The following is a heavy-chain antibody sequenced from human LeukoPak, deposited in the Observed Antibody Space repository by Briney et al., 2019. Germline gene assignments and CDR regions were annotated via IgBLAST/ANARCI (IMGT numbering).Heavy chain of an antibody. D-gene: IGHD3-9*01. Sequence: ETLSLTCTVSGGSISSSSYYWGWIRQPPGKGLEWVSAISGSGGSTYYADSVKGRFTISRDNSKNTLYLQMNSLRAEDTAVYYCANPIITSQRYDILTGTPGTFDIWGQGTMVTVSS. CDR2: ISGSGGST. J-gene: IGHJ3*02. CDR1: GGSISSSSYY. V-gene: IGHV3-23*01. CDR3: ANPIITSQRYDILTGTPGTFDI.